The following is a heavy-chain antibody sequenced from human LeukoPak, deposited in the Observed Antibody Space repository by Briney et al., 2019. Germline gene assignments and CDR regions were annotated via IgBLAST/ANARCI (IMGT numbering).Heavy chain of an antibody. V-gene: IGHV3-23*01. CDR3: AKRSSISSGYFDL. CDR2: ITGSGAST. J-gene: IGHJ4*02. Sequence: PGGSLRLSCVASGFTFSSSWMTWVRQAPGKGLEWVSAITGSGASTNYADSVKGRFTISRDNSKNTIYLQMNSLRAEDTAIYYCAKRSSISSGYFDLWGRGTLVTVSS. CDR1: GFTFSSSW. D-gene: IGHD3-22*01.